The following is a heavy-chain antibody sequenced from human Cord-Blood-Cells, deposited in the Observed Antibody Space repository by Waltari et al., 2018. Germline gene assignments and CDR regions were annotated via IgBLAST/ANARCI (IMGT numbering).Heavy chain of an antibody. CDR1: GFTFSSYS. J-gene: IGHJ3*02. Sequence: EVQLVESGGGLVKPGGSLRLSCAASGFTFSSYSMNWVRQAPGRGLEWFSSNSSSSSYIYYADAVKGRFTISRDNAKNSLYLQMNSLRAEDTAVYYCARYSSSWYAFDIWGQGTMVTVSS. D-gene: IGHD6-13*01. CDR3: ARYSSSWYAFDI. CDR2: NSSSSSYI. V-gene: IGHV3-21*01.